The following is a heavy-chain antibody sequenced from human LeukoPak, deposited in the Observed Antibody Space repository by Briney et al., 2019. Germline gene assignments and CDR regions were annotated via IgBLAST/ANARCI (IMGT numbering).Heavy chain of an antibody. CDR2: TSYDGSNT. V-gene: IGHV3-30*18. J-gene: IGHJ4*02. Sequence: PGGSLRLSCAASGFTFSNYGMHWVRQAPGKGLEWVAVTSYDGSNTYYADSVKGRFTISRDNTKNTLYLQMNSLKTEDTAVYYCAKDPVRGAIYYFDYWGQGTLVSVSS. CDR1: GFTFSNYG. D-gene: IGHD3-10*01. CDR3: AKDPVRGAIYYFDY.